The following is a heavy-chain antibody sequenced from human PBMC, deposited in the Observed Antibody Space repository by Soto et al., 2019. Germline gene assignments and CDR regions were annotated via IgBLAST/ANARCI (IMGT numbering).Heavy chain of an antibody. D-gene: IGHD2-15*01. J-gene: IGHJ6*03. CDR2: ISGSGGST. Sequence: GWSLRLSCAASGFTFSSYAMSWVRQAPGKGLEWVSAISGSGGSTYYADSVKGRFTISRDNSKNTLYLQMNSLRAEDTAVYYCANDHGGCSGGSCDTHPDYYYYYMDVWGKGTTVTVSS. CDR1: GFTFSSYA. CDR3: ANDHGGCSGGSCDTHPDYYYYYMDV. V-gene: IGHV3-23*01.